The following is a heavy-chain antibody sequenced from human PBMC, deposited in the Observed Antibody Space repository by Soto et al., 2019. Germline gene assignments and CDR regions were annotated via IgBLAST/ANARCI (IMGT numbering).Heavy chain of an antibody. V-gene: IGHV3-33*01. J-gene: IGHJ4*02. D-gene: IGHD2-21*02. CDR3: VAYCGGGCYTGNY. Sequence: QFQLVGSGGGVGQPGRSLRLSCVASGFSFSNYGIHWVRQTPGKGLEWVAVIWSDGSSKYYADSVKGRFTISRDNSENKVYLKINSLRAEDNAVYYCVAYCGGGCYTGNYCGQGALVTVSS. CDR1: GFSFSNYG. CDR2: IWSDGSSK.